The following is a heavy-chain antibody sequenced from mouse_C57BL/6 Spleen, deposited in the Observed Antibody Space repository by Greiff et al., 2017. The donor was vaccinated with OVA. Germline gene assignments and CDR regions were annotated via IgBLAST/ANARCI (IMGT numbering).Heavy chain of an antibody. J-gene: IGHJ1*03. Sequence: EVQLQQSGPELVKPGASVKMSCKASGYTFTDYNMHWVKQSHGKSLEWIGYINPNNGGTSYNQKFKGKATLTVNKSSSTAYMELRSLTSEDSAVYYCANAVVATNGYFDVWGTGTTVTVSS. CDR2: INPNNGGT. CDR3: ANAVVATNGYFDV. D-gene: IGHD1-1*01. CDR1: GYTFTDYN. V-gene: IGHV1-22*01.